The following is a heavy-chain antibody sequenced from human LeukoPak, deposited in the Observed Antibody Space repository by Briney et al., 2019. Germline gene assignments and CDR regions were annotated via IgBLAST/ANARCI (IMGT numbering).Heavy chain of an antibody. CDR3: ARALLYSGHRYYYYGMDV. J-gene: IGHJ6*02. Sequence: SETLSLTCAVYGGSFSGYYWSWIRQPPGKGLEWIGEINHSGSTNYNPSLKSRVTISVDTSENQFSLKLSSVTAADTAVYYCARALLYSGHRYYYYGMDVWGQGTTVTVSS. CDR1: GGSFSGYY. D-gene: IGHD2-15*01. V-gene: IGHV4-34*01. CDR2: INHSGST.